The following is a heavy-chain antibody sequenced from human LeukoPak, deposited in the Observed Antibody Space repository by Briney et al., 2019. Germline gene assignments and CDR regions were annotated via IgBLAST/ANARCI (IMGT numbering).Heavy chain of an antibody. CDR2: INPSGGST. D-gene: IGHD3-22*01. J-gene: IGHJ4*02. CDR1: GYTFTSYY. V-gene: IGHV1-46*01. Sequence: ASVKVSCKASGYTFTSYYMHWVRQAPGQGLEWMGIINPSGGSTSYAQKFQGRVTMTRDTSTSTVYMELSSLRSEDTAVYYCARDQNPYYDSSGYLDYWGQGTLVTVSS. CDR3: ARDQNPYYDSSGYLDY.